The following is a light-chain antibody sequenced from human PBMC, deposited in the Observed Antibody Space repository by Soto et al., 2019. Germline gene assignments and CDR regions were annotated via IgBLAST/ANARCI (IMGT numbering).Light chain of an antibody. J-gene: IGKJ1*01. Sequence: MQMTHFPSTLSSSVGYRVTITCRASQTISKWLYWYQQKPGKAPKLMIFDASSLDRGVPSRFSGSGSGKEFTITLSTLQPDDFATYYCHQYNNYFRTFGQAPKVDIK. CDR3: HQYNNYFRT. CDR2: DAS. CDR1: QTISKW. V-gene: IGKV1-5*01.